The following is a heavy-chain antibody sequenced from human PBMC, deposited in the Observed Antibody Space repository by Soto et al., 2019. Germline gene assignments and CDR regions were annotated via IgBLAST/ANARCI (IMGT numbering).Heavy chain of an antibody. Sequence: GGSLRLSCAASGFTFDDYGMSWVRQAPGKGLEWVSGINWNGGSTGYADSVKGRFTISRDNAKNSLYLQMNSLRAEDTALYHCARVREYYGSGSDDYHYYYMDVWGKGTTVTVSS. CDR1: GFTFDDYG. J-gene: IGHJ6*03. V-gene: IGHV3-20*01. CDR2: INWNGGST. D-gene: IGHD3-10*01. CDR3: ARVREYYGSGSDDYHYYYMDV.